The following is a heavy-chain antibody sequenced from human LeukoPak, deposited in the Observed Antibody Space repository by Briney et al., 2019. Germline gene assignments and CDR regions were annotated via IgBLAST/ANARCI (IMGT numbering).Heavy chain of an antibody. V-gene: IGHV3-23*01. J-gene: IGHJ4*02. CDR3: AKVKGGSSGLVPVDY. D-gene: IGHD3-22*01. CDR1: GFTFSNYA. CDR2: ISGSGGST. Sequence: GGSLRLSCAASGFTFSNYAMSWVRQAPGKGLEWVSAISGSGGSTYYADSVKGRFTISRDNSKNTLYLQMNSLRAEDTAVYYCAKVKGGSSGLVPVDYWGQGTLVTVSS.